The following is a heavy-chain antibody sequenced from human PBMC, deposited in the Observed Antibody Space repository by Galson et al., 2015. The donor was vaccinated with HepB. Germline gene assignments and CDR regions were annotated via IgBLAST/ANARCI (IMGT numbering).Heavy chain of an antibody. Sequence: SLRLSCAASGFTFSDYNMNWVRQAPGEGLEWVSYISSSRSDIYYADSVKGRFTVSRDNAKNSMYLQMNSLRSEDTAVYYCARVSYYDREDYFDLWGRGTLVTVSS. J-gene: IGHJ2*01. CDR1: GFTFSDYN. CDR3: ARVSYYDREDYFDL. V-gene: IGHV3-21*05. D-gene: IGHD3-22*01. CDR2: ISSSRSDI.